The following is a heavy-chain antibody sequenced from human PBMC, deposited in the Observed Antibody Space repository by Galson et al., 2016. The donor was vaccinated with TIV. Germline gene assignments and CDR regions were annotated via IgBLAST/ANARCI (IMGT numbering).Heavy chain of an antibody. CDR1: GYIFINYY. J-gene: IGHJ4*02. V-gene: IGHV1-2*02. Sequence: SVKVSCKASGYIFINYYIHWVRQAPGQGLEWLGWFNPDSGAKQNAQKFQGRAHMTRDTSISTAYMERRRLISDDTAVYYCARVNWARAFDYWGQGTQVTVSS. D-gene: IGHD7-27*01. CDR2: FNPDSGAK. CDR3: ARVNWARAFDY.